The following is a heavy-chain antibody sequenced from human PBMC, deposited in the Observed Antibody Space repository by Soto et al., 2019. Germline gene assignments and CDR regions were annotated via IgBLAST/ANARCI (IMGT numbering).Heavy chain of an antibody. V-gene: IGHV4-39*01. D-gene: IGHD1-1*01. Sequence: PSETLSLTCDVSGGSIDNSHSFWGWVRQPPGKGLEFIGSVYYSGGAYYSPSLKSRVTVSVDTSKNQLSLRVNSVTAADTAVYYCIRVGDDATRHTDSDSWGQGILVTVSS. CDR1: GGSIDNSHSF. CDR3: IRVGDDATRHTDSDS. J-gene: IGHJ4*02. CDR2: VYYSGGA.